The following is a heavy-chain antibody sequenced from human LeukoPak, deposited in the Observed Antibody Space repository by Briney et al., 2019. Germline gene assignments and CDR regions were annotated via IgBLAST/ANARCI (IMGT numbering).Heavy chain of an antibody. CDR2: ISYDGSNK. J-gene: IGHJ6*03. Sequence: PGGSLRLSCAASGFTFSSYAMHWVRQAPGKGLEWVAVISYDGSNKYYADSVKGRFTISRDNSKNTLYLQMNSLRAEDTAVYYCAKDDYDFWSGYYTPYYYYYYMDVWGKGTTVTVSS. CDR3: AKDDYDFWSGYYTPYYYYYYMDV. V-gene: IGHV3-30-3*01. CDR1: GFTFSSYA. D-gene: IGHD3-3*01.